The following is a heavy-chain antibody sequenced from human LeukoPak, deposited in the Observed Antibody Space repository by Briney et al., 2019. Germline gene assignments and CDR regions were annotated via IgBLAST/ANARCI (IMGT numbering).Heavy chain of an antibody. CDR3: ARGGNYYDSSGYYYPRY. Sequence: SETLSLTCTVSGYSISSGYYWGWIRQPPGKGLEWIGSIYHSGSAYYNPSLKSRVTISVDTSKNQFSLKLSSVTAADTAVYYCARGGNYYDSSGYYYPRYWGQGTLVTVSS. V-gene: IGHV4-38-2*02. CDR2: IYHSGSA. J-gene: IGHJ4*02. CDR1: GYSISSGYY. D-gene: IGHD3-22*01.